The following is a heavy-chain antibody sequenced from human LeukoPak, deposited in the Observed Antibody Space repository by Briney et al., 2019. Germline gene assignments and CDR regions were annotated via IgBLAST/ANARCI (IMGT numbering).Heavy chain of an antibody. J-gene: IGHJ4*02. CDR2: IYHSGST. V-gene: IGHV4-38-2*02. D-gene: IGHD4-17*01. Sequence: SETLSLTCTVSGYSISSGYYWGWIRQPPGKGLEWIGSIYHSGSTYYNPSLKSRVIISVDTSKNQFSLKLSSVTAADTAVYYCARYGRGDYGDPSTFDYWGQGTLVTVSS. CDR3: ARYGRGDYGDPSTFDY. CDR1: GYSISSGYY.